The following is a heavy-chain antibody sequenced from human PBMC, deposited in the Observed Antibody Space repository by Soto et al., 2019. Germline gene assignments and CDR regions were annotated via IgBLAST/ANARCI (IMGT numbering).Heavy chain of an antibody. CDR2: ISAYNGNT. CDR1: GYTFTSYG. CDR3: ARDYYDSSGMDAFDI. V-gene: IGHV1-18*01. Sequence: ASVKVACKASGYTFTSYGISWVRQAPGQGLEWMGWISAYNGNTNYAQKLQGRVTMTTDTSTSTAYMELRSLRSDDTAVYYCARDYYDSSGMDAFDIWGQGTMVTVSS. J-gene: IGHJ3*02. D-gene: IGHD3-22*01.